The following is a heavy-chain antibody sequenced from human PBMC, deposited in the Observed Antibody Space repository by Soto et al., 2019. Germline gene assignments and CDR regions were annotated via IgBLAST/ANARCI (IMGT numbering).Heavy chain of an antibody. V-gene: IGHV3-33*01. D-gene: IGHD2-2*01. J-gene: IGHJ4*02. CDR2: IWYDGSNK. CDR1: GFTFSSYG. Sequence: QVQLVESGGGVVQPGRSLRLSCAASGFTFSSYGMHWVRQAPGKGLGWGAVIWYDGSNKYYADSVKGRFTISRDNSKNTLYLQMNSLRAEDTAVYYCARDPGDIVVVPAAAPPDYWGQGTLVTVSS. CDR3: ARDPGDIVVVPAAAPPDY.